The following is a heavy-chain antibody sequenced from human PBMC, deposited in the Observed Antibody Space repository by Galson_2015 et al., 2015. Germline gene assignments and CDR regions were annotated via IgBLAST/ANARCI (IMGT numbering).Heavy chain of an antibody. CDR3: ARRSDYVWGSYRSSGWFDP. Sequence: QSGAEVKKPGESLQISCKGSGSSFTSYWIGWVRQMPGKGLEWMGIIYPGDSDTRYSPSFQGQVTISADKSISTAYLQWSSLKASDTAMYYCARRSDYVWGSYRSSGWFDPWGQGTLVTVSS. CDR2: IYPGDSDT. J-gene: IGHJ5*02. V-gene: IGHV5-51*01. D-gene: IGHD3-16*02. CDR1: GSSFTSYW.